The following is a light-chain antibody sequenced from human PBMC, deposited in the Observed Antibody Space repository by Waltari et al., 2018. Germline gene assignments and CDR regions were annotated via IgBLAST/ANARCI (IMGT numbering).Light chain of an antibody. Sequence: SYELTQPSSVSVSPGQTARITCSGDILAKRYARWFQQKPGQAPVVVIYKDSERPSEIPERFSGSNSGTTVTLTISGAQVEDEADYYCYSAADNNRQVFGGGTKLTVL. V-gene: IGLV3-27*01. J-gene: IGLJ3*02. CDR2: KDS. CDR1: ILAKRY. CDR3: YSAADNNRQV.